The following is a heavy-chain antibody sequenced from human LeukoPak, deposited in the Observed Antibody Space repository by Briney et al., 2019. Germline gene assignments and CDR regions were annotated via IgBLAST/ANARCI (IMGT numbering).Heavy chain of an antibody. CDR3: ARMRFSGSYFDY. J-gene: IGHJ4*02. D-gene: IGHD1-26*01. CDR1: GFSLSTSGVG. CDR2: IYWNDDK. V-gene: IGHV2-5*01. Sequence: SGPTLVNPTQTLTLTCTFSGFSLSTSGVGVGWIRQPPGKALEWLALIYWNDDKRYSPSLKSRLTISKDTSKNQVVLTMTNMDPVDTATYYCARMRFSGSYFDYWGQGTLVTVSS.